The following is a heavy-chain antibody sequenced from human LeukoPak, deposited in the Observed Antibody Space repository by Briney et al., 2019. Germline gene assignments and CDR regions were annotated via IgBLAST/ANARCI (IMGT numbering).Heavy chain of an antibody. J-gene: IGHJ6*03. Sequence: SVKVSCKASGYTFTSYAISWVRQAPGQGLEWMGGIIPIFGTANYAQKFQGRVTITTDESTSTAYMELSSLRSEDTAVYYCARGEADQDYYDSSALYYMDVWGKGTTVTVSS. V-gene: IGHV1-69*05. CDR1: GYTFTSYA. D-gene: IGHD3-22*01. CDR3: ARGEADQDYYDSSALYYMDV. CDR2: IIPIFGTA.